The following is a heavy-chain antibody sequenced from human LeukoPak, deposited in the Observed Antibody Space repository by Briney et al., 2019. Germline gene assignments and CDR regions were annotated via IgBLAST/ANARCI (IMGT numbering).Heavy chain of an antibody. CDR3: ASPSSGQSFDI. D-gene: IGHD6-19*01. V-gene: IGHV4-31*03. Sequence: NASQTLSLTCTVSGGSISSGGYYWSWIRQHPGKGLEWIGYIYYSGSTYYNPSLKSRVTISVDTSKNQFSLRLSSATAADTAVYYCASPSSGQSFDIWGQGTMVTVSS. J-gene: IGHJ3*02. CDR2: IYYSGST. CDR1: GGSISSGGYY.